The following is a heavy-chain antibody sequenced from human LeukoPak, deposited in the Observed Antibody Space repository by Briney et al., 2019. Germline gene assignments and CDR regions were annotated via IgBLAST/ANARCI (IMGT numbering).Heavy chain of an antibody. J-gene: IGHJ6*02. V-gene: IGHV3-30-3*01. CDR2: ISYDGSNK. Sequence: PGRSLRLSCAASGFTFSSYAMHWVRQAPGKGLEWVAVISYDGSNKYYADSVKGRSTISRDNSKNTLYLLMNSLRAEDTAVYYCARALGTTVTSAYYYYYYGMDVWGQGTTVTVSS. D-gene: IGHD4-11*01. CDR3: ARALGTTVTSAYYYYYYGMDV. CDR1: GFTFSSYA.